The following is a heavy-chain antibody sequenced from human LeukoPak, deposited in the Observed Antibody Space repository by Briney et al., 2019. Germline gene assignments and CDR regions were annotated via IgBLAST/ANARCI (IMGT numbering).Heavy chain of an antibody. Sequence: SETLSLTCTVSGDSISGYYWSWIRQPPGKGPEWIGYIYYSGSTNYNPSLKSRVTLSMDTSKNQFSLRLSSVTAADTAVYYCARGALRYFDWLKKDYYYMDVWGKGTTVTISS. CDR1: GDSISGYY. J-gene: IGHJ6*03. V-gene: IGHV4-59*01. CDR3: ARGALRYFDWLKKDYYYMDV. CDR2: IYYSGST. D-gene: IGHD3-9*01.